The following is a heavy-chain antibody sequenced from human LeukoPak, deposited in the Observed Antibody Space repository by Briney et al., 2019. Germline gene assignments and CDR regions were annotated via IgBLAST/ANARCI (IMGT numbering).Heavy chain of an antibody. Sequence: PSETLSLTCTVSGGSISSYYWSWIRQPPGKGLEWIGYIYYSGSTYYNPSLKSRVTISVDTSKNQFSLKLSSVTAADTAVYYCARAIGQLGWDYWGQGTLVTVSS. J-gene: IGHJ4*02. D-gene: IGHD6-6*01. V-gene: IGHV4-30-4*08. CDR1: GGSISSYY. CDR2: IYYSGST. CDR3: ARAIGQLGWDY.